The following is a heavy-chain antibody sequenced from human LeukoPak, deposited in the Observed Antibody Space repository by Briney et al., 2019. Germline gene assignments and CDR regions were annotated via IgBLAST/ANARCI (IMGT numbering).Heavy chain of an antibody. J-gene: IGHJ4*02. CDR1: GFTFSSYA. D-gene: IGHD3-22*01. CDR2: ISASGGGT. Sequence: GGSLRLSCAVSGFTFSSYAMTWVRQAPGKGLEWVSTISASGGGTYYADSVKGRFTISRDNSKNTLYLQMNSLRAEDTAVYYCAKAVPDYYDSSGYYDYFDYWGQGTLVTVSS. V-gene: IGHV3-23*01. CDR3: AKAVPDYYDSSGYYDYFDY.